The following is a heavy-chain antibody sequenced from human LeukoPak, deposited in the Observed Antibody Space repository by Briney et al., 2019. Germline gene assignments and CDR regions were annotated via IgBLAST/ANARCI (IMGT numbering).Heavy chain of an antibody. CDR2: IRTDGTIT. D-gene: IGHD1/OR15-1a*01. CDR1: GFTFSSYW. CDR3: AREGTGSYMDV. V-gene: IGHV3-74*03. Sequence: GGSLRLSCAASGFTFSSYWMHWVRQAPGKGLVWVSRIRTDGTITTYADSVKGRFSISRDNAKNTLYLQVNSLRVEDTAVYYCAREGTGSYMDVWGKGATVTVSS. J-gene: IGHJ6*03.